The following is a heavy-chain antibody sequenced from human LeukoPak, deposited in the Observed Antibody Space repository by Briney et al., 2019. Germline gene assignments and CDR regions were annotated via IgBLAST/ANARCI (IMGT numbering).Heavy chain of an antibody. CDR1: GFIFSSYA. D-gene: IGHD5-24*01. V-gene: IGHV3-23*01. J-gene: IGHJ3*02. Sequence: GGSLRLSCAASGFIFSSYAMSWVRQAPGKGLEWVSAISGSGGHTNNADSVKGRFTISRDNSKNTLYLQMNSLRAEDTAVYYCARDRGHFDIWGQGTMVTVSS. CDR2: ISGSGGHT. CDR3: ARDRGHFDI.